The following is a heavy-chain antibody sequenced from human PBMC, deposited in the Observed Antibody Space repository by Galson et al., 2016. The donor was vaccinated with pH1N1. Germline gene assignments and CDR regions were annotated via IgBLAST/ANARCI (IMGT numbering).Heavy chain of an antibody. J-gene: IGHJ4*02. D-gene: IGHD5-12*01. CDR2: IIPILGMT. CDR1: GVTFSTFA. CDR3: SRDCHYGHDRALDH. Sequence: SVKVSCKASGVTFSTFAITWVRQAPGQGLEWMGRIIPILGMTNYAQRFHGRVTITADTSTYTAYMELSSLRSDDTAKYYCSRDCHYGHDRALDHWGRVTLVTVSS. V-gene: IGHV1-69*04.